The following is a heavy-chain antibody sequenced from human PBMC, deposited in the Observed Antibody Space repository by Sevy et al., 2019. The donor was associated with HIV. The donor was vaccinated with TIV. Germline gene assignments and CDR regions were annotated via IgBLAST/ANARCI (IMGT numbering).Heavy chain of an antibody. V-gene: IGHV3-30-3*01. CDR2: ISYDGNIE. D-gene: IGHD3-22*01. J-gene: IGHJ4*02. CDR1: GFTFSTHA. CDR3: ARDLGYESTGYLPLFDN. Sequence: GGSLRLSCAASGFTFSTHAMHWVRQAPGKGLEWVAIISYDGNIEYYPDSVKCRFTISRDDSKNTLYLQMNSLRSEDTALYYCARDLGYESTGYLPLFDNWGQGTLVTVSS.